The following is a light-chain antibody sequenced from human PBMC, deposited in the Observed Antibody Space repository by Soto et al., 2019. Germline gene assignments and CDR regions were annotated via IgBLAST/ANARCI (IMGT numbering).Light chain of an antibody. CDR2: DVN. V-gene: IGLV2-14*01. Sequence: QSVLTQPASVSGSPGQSITISCTGTISDIGGYNFISWYQHHPGKAPKLVIYDVNNRPSGISYRFSGSKSGNTASLTISGLQAEDEADYYCASHTRTTTLVFGGGTKVTVL. CDR3: ASHTRTTTLV. CDR1: ISDIGGYNF. J-gene: IGLJ2*01.